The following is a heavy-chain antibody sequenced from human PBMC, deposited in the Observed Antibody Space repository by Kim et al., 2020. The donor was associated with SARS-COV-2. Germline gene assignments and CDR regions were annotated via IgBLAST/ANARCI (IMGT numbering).Heavy chain of an antibody. CDR3: ATQHLLVY. V-gene: IGHV1-24*01. CDR2: EDGET. Sequence: EDGETIYAQKFQGRVTMTEDTSTDPAYMELSSLRSEDTAVYYCATQHLLVYWGQGTLVTVSS. J-gene: IGHJ4*02. D-gene: IGHD2-21*01.